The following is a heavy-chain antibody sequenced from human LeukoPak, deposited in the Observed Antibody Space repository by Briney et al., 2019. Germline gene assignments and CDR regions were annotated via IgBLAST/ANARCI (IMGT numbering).Heavy chain of an antibody. CDR3: ARGLPYCSSTSCYAGYYFDY. Sequence: SETLSLTCPVSGGSISSCYWSWIRQPPGKGLEWIGYIYYSGSTNYNPSLKSRVTISVDTSKNQFSLKLSSVTAADTAVYYCARGLPYCSSTSCYAGYYFDYWGQGTLVTVSS. CDR1: GGSISSCY. J-gene: IGHJ4*02. V-gene: IGHV4-59*01. D-gene: IGHD2-2*01. CDR2: IYYSGST.